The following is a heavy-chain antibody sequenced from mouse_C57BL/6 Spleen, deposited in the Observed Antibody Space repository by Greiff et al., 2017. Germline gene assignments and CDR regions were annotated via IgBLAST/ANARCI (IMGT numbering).Heavy chain of an antibody. CDR1: GYTFTDYN. CDR2: INPNNGGT. Sequence: VHVKQSGPELVKPGASVKMSCKASGYTFTDYNMHWVKQSHGTSLEWIGYINPNNGGTSYNQKFKGKATLTVNKSSSTAYMELRSLTSEDSAVYDCARDYYGSSYWYFDVWGTGTTVTVAS. D-gene: IGHD1-1*01. CDR3: ARDYYGSSYWYFDV. V-gene: IGHV1-22*01. J-gene: IGHJ1*03.